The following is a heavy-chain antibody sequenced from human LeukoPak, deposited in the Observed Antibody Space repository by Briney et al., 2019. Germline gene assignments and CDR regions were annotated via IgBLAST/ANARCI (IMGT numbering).Heavy chain of an antibody. J-gene: IGHJ4*02. V-gene: IGHV4-34*01. CDR1: GGSFSGYY. CDR3: ARGPGSGWKVGFDY. CDR2: INHSGST. D-gene: IGHD6-19*01. Sequence: SETLSLTCAVYGGSFSGYYWSWIRQPPGKGLEWIGEINHSGSTNYNPSLKSRVTISVDTSKNQFSLKLSSVTAADTAVYYCARGPGSGWKVGFDYWGQRTLVTVSS.